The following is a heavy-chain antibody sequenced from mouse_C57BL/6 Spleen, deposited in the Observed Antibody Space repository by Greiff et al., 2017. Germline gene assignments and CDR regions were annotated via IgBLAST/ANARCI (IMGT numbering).Heavy chain of an antibody. CDR2: INPNNGGT. Sequence: VQLQQSGPELVKPGASVKMSCKASGYTFTDYNMHWVKQSHGKSLEWIGYINPNNGGTSYNQKFKGKATLTVNKSSSTAYMELRSLTSEDSAVYYCARDTTVVATNYFDYWGQGTTLTVSS. CDR3: ARDTTVVATNYFDY. V-gene: IGHV1-22*01. D-gene: IGHD1-1*01. J-gene: IGHJ2*01. CDR1: GYTFTDYN.